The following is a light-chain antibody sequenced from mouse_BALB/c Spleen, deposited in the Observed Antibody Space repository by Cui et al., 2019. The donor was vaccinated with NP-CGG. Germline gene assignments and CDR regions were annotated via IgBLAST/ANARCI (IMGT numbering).Light chain of an antibody. Sequence: QAVVTQESALTTSPGETVTLTCRSSTGAVTSSNYANWVQEKPDHLFTGLIGGTNNRAPGVPARFSGSLIGDKAALTNTGAQTEDEAIYFCALWYGNHWVFGGGTKLTVL. CDR2: GTN. J-gene: IGLJ1*01. CDR1: TGAVTSSNY. CDR3: ALWYGNHWV. V-gene: IGLV1*01.